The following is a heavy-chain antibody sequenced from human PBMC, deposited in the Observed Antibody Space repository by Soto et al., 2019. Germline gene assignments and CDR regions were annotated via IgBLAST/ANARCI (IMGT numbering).Heavy chain of an antibody. CDR3: ARDRRNTAMGNFDY. D-gene: IGHD5-18*01. Sequence: SVKVSGKASGGTFSSYAISWVRQAPGQGLEWMGGIIPIFGTANYAQKFQGRVTITADESTSTAYMELSSLRSEDTAVYYCARDRRNTAMGNFDYWGQGTLVTVSS. V-gene: IGHV1-69*13. CDR1: GGTFSSYA. J-gene: IGHJ4*02. CDR2: IIPIFGTA.